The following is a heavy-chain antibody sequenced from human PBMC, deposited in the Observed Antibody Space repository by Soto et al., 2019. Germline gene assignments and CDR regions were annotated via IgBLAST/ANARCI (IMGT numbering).Heavy chain of an antibody. CDR2: ITSSGTTV. CDR3: ARGSSNWAYYFDF. CDR1: GFTFSSYS. J-gene: IGHJ4*02. V-gene: IGHV3-48*02. Sequence: GGFLRLSCAASGFTFSSYSLNWVRQAPGKGLEWVSYITSSGTTVYYADSVRGRFTISRDNAKNSLYLQMNSLRDDDTAVYYCARGSSNWAYYFDFWGQGTLVTVSS. D-gene: IGHD6-13*01.